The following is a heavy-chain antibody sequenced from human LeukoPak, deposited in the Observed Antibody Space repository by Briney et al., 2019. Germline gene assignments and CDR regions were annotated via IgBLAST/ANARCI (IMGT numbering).Heavy chain of an antibody. CDR3: ARDLPYCGGDCYSNGMDV. Sequence: GASVKVSCKASGYTFTSYGISWVRQAPGQGLEWMGWISAYSGNTNYAQKLQGRVTMTTDTSTSTAYMELRSLRSDDTAVYYCARDLPYCGGDCYSNGMDVWGKGTTVTVSS. CDR1: GYTFTSYG. J-gene: IGHJ6*04. CDR2: ISAYSGNT. V-gene: IGHV1-18*04. D-gene: IGHD2-21*02.